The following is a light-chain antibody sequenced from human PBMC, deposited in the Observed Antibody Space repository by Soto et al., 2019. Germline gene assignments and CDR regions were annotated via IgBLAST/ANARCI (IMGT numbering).Light chain of an antibody. CDR2: AAS. CDR3: QKYSSARWT. J-gene: IGKJ1*01. Sequence: DIQMTQSPSSLSASVGDRVTITCRARQGISNYLAWYQQKPGKVPKLLIYAASTLQSGVPSRFSASGSGTDYTLTISSLQPEDVATYYCQKYSSARWTFGQGTKVEIK. V-gene: IGKV1-27*01. CDR1: QGISNY.